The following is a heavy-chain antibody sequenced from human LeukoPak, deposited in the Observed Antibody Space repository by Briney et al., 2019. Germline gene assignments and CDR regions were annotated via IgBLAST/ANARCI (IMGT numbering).Heavy chain of an antibody. CDR3: ARASSFTVVTEFDY. J-gene: IGHJ4*02. CDR2: IYSGGST. D-gene: IGHD4-23*01. CDR1: GFTVSSNY. V-gene: IGHV3-53*01. Sequence: GGSLRLYCAASGFTVSSNYMSWVRQAPGKGLEWVSVIYSGGSTYYADSVKGRFTISRDNSKNTLYLQMNSLRAEDTAVYYCARASSFTVVTEFDYWGQGTLVTVSS.